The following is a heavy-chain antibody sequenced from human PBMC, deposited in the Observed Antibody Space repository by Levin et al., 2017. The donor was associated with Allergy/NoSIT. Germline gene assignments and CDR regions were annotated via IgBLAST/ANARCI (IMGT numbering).Heavy chain of an antibody. Sequence: SETLSLTCTVSGGSISSSSYYWGWIRQPPGKGLEWIGSIYYSGSTYYNPSLKSRVTISVDTSKNQFSLKLSSVTAADTAVYYCAGNIVVVVAALDYWGQGTLVTVSS. D-gene: IGHD2-15*01. CDR3: AGNIVVVVAALDY. CDR2: IYYSGST. V-gene: IGHV4-39*01. J-gene: IGHJ4*02. CDR1: GGSISSSSYY.